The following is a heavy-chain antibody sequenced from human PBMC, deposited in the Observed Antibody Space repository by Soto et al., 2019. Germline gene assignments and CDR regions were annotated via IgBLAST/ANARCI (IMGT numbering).Heavy chain of an antibody. CDR1: GGTFSRNT. V-gene: IGHV1-69*13. CDR2: IMPIFGSA. Sequence: SVKVSGKASGGTFSRNTISWVRQAPGQGLEWMGGIMPIFGSANYAQKFQGRVTITADENTRTVYMELSRLRSEDTAVYYCARQFDSDTTGYYYAYWGQGTQVTVSS. CDR3: ARQFDSDTTGYYYAY. D-gene: IGHD3-22*01. J-gene: IGHJ4*02.